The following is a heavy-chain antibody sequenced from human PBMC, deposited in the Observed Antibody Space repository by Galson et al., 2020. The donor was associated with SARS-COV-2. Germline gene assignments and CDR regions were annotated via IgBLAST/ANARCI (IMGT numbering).Heavy chain of an antibody. D-gene: IGHD3-10*01. CDR2: IKQDGSEK. CDR3: AREMVGFGGDYGMGV. CDR1: GFTFSDYY. V-gene: IGHV3-7*01. Sequence: AGGSLRLSCAASGFTFSDYYMSWIRQAPGKGLEWVANIKQDGSEKYYVDSVKGRFTISRDNAKNSLYLQMNSLRAEDTAVYYCAREMVGFGGDYGMGVGGQGTTVTGSS. J-gene: IGHJ6*02.